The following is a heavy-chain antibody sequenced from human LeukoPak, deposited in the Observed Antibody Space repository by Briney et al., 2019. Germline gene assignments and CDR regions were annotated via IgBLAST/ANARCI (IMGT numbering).Heavy chain of an antibody. CDR2: IIPIFGTA. D-gene: IGHD1-26*01. CDR1: RGTFSSYA. CDR3: ARGFKSGSYGYYYYMDV. V-gene: IGHV1-69*13. Sequence: SVKVSCKASRGTFSSYAISWVRQAPGQALERMGGIIPIFGTANYAQKFQGRVTITADESTSTAYMELSSLRSEDTAVYYCARGFKSGSYGYYYYMDVWGKGTTVTISS. J-gene: IGHJ6*03.